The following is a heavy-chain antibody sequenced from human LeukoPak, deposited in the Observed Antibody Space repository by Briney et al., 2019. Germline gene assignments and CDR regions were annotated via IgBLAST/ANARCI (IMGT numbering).Heavy chain of an antibody. CDR2: VHYSGST. CDR1: GGSISSFY. CDR3: ARSLMYYDIWTGYSPQNFDY. V-gene: IGHV4-59*01. Sequence: SETLSLTCSVSGGSISSFYWSWIRQPPGKGLEWIGDVHYSGSTNYNPSLKSRVTISVDTSRNQFSLKLTSVTAADTAVYFCARSLMYYDIWTGYSPQNFDYWGQGTLVTVSS. J-gene: IGHJ4*02. D-gene: IGHD3-9*01.